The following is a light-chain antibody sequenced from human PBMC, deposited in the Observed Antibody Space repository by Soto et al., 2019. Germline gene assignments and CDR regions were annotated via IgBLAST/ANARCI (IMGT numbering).Light chain of an antibody. V-gene: IGKV1-12*02. CDR2: GAT. CDR3: QQSFSSPWT. J-gene: IGKJ1*01. Sequence: IQMTQSPSSVSAAVGDRVTITCRASQVISSWLAWYQQRPGTAPKLLIYGATTLRSGVPSRFSGSESGTLFTLTITSLQPEDSATYFCQQSFSSPWTFGQGTKVVIK. CDR1: QVISSW.